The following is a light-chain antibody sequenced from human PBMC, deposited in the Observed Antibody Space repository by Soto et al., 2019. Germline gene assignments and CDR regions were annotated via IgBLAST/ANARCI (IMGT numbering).Light chain of an antibody. Sequence: QSVLTQPPSASGSPGQSVAISCSGTSSDVGGYNYVSWYQQHPGKAPKLMIYDVNMRPSGVPDRFSGSKSGNTASLTVSGLQAEDEADYYCISYAGSNKPAFGGGTKLTVL. CDR3: ISYAGSNKPA. CDR2: DVN. V-gene: IGLV2-8*01. J-gene: IGLJ2*01. CDR1: SSDVGGYNY.